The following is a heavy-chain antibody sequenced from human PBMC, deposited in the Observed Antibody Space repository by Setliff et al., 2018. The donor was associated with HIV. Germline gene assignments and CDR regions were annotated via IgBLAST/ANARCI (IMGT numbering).Heavy chain of an antibody. V-gene: IGHV4-61*05. Sequence: SETLSLTCTVSGDSITSNSYYWSWIRQPPGKGLEWIGEINHSGNTTYNPSLKSRVTMSVDTTKNQFSLKLNTVTAADTATYYCLLDVPLILRTSPPLWGQGTPVTVSS. CDR2: INHSGNT. J-gene: IGHJ4*02. CDR3: LLDVPLILRTSPPL. CDR1: GDSITSNSYY. D-gene: IGHD1-7*01.